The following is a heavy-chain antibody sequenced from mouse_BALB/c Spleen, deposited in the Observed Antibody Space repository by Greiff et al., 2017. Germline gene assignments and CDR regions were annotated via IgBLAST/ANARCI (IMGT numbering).Heavy chain of an antibody. D-gene: IGHD2-2*01. CDR1: GYTFTSYW. J-gene: IGHJ2*01. CDR2: IYPGDGDT. CDR3: ARGGYGGYFDY. Sequence: VKLMESGAELARPGASVKLSCKASGYTFTSYWMQWVKQRPGQGLEWIGAIYPGDGDTRYTQKFKGKATLTADKSSSTAYMQLSSLASEDSAVYYCARGGYGGYFDYWGQGTTLTVSS. V-gene: IGHV1-87*01.